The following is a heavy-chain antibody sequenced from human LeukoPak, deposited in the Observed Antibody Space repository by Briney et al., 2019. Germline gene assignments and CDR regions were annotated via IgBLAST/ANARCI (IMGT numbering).Heavy chain of an antibody. V-gene: IGHV3-74*01. CDR1: GFTLSSYW. D-gene: IGHD3-22*01. CDR3: ARDRPYDSSGYYGY. CDR2: INSDGSST. J-gene: IGHJ4*02. Sequence: GGSLRLSCAASGFTLSSYWMHWVRQAPGKGLVWDSRINSDGSSTSYADSVKGRFTISRDNAKNTLYLQMNSLRAEDTAVYYCARDRPYDSSGYYGYWGQGTLVTVSS.